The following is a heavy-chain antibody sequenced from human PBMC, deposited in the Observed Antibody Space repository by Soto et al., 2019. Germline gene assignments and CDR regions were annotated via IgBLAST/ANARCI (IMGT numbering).Heavy chain of an antibody. J-gene: IGHJ4*02. Sequence: QVQLVESGGGVVQPGRSLRLSCAASGFSFSAFGMHWVRQAPGKGLEWVAVISFDGSKDYYADPVKGRFTISRDNSKNTLYLQVHSLRAEDTAVYYCANPITSPSVDINGRGGLIDFWGQGTLVTVSS. CDR3: ANPITSPSVDINGRGGLIDF. V-gene: IGHV3-30*18. CDR1: GFSFSAFG. CDR2: ISFDGSKD. D-gene: IGHD3-10*01.